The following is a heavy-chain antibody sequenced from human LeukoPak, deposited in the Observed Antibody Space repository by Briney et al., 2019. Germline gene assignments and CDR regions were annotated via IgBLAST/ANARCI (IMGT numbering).Heavy chain of an antibody. Sequence: GSLRLSCAASGFTFISSAMSWVRQAPGKGLEWVGRIKSKTDGGTTDYAAPVKGRFTISRDDSKNTLYLQMNSLKTGDTAVYYCTTDLVSGWPFDYWGQGTLVTVSS. CDR1: GFTFISSA. J-gene: IGHJ4*02. CDR3: TTDLVSGWPFDY. V-gene: IGHV3-15*01. CDR2: IKSKTDGGTT. D-gene: IGHD6-19*01.